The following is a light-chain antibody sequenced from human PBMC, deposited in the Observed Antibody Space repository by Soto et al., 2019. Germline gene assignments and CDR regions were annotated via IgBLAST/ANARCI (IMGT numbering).Light chain of an antibody. V-gene: IGKV1-8*01. CDR3: QQYYSYPRT. CDR1: QGISSY. CDR2: AAS. Sequence: SRMTQSPSSFSASTGDRVTITCRASQGISSYLAWYQQKPGKAPKLLIYAASTLQSGVPSRFSGSGSGTDFTLTISCLQSEDFATYYCQQYYSYPRTFGQGTKVDIK. J-gene: IGKJ1*01.